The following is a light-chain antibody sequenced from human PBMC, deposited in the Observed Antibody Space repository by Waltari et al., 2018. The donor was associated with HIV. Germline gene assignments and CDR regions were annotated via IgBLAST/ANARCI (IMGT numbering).Light chain of an antibody. CDR3: AAWDDSLNGPV. J-gene: IGLJ2*01. V-gene: IGLV1-44*01. CDR2: RNN. Sequence: QSVLTQSPSASGTPGQRVIISCSGSSSNIGSNSVNWYQQLPGTAPKLLIYRNNERPSGVPDRFSGSKSGTSSCLAISVLQSGDEADYHCAAWDDSLNGPVFGGGTKLTVL. CDR1: SSNIGSNS.